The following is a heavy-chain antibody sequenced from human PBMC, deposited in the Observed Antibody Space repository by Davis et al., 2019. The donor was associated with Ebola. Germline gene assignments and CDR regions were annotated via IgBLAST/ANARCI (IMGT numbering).Heavy chain of an antibody. CDR3: ARADGYCSGGSCYGDEIYYYYYGMDV. D-gene: IGHD2-15*01. CDR2: IYHSGST. CDR1: GGSISSSNW. V-gene: IGHV4-4*02. Sequence: SETLSLTCTVSGGSISSSNWWSWVRQPPGKGLEWIGEIYHSGSTNYNPSLKSRVTISVDKSKNQFSLKLSSVTAADTAVYYCARADGYCSGGSCYGDEIYYYYYGMDVWGQGTTVTVSS. J-gene: IGHJ6*02.